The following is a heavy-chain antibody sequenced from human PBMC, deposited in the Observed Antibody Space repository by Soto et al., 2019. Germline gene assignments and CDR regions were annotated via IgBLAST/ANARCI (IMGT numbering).Heavy chain of an antibody. J-gene: IGHJ4*02. CDR2: INPNSGDT. V-gene: IGHV1-2*02. CDR1: GYTFTAYY. Sequence: ASVKVSGKASGYTFTAYYMHWVRQAPGQGLEWMGWINPNSGDTKYTQKFQGRVTLTRDTSISTAYMEVSSLRSDDTAVYYCARSVSTIAARPDYWGQGTLVTVSS. D-gene: IGHD6-6*01. CDR3: ARSVSTIAARPDY.